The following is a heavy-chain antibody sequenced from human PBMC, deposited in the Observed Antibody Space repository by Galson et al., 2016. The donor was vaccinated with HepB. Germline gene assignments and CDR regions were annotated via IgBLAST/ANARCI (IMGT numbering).Heavy chain of an antibody. D-gene: IGHD1/OR15-1a*01. Sequence: SLRLSCAASEFTFSSYAMTWVRQAPGKGLEWVSAISADAAGTFYADSVRGRFTMSRDNSKNTLYLQMRSLRAEDTAIDYWATRGGTAAPQQRAFDCWGQGTLVTVSS. CDR1: EFTFSSYA. CDR2: ISADAAGT. CDR3: ATRGGTAAPQQRAFDC. V-gene: IGHV3-23*01. J-gene: IGHJ4*02.